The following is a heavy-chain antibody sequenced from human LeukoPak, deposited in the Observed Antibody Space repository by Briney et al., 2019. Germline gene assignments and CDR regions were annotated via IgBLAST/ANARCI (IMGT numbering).Heavy chain of an antibody. D-gene: IGHD4-23*01. J-gene: IGHJ4*02. CDR2: IYSGGST. Sequence: GGSLRLSCAASGFTVSSNYMSWVRQAPGKGLEWVSVIYSGGSTYYADSVKGRFTISRDNSKNTLYLRMNSLRAEDTAVYYCAREDDYGGNFDYWGQGTLVTVSS. CDR1: GFTVSSNY. CDR3: AREDDYGGNFDY. V-gene: IGHV3-66*02.